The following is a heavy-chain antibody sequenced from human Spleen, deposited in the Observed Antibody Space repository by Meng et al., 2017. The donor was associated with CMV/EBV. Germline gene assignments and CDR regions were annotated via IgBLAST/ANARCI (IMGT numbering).Heavy chain of an antibody. J-gene: IGHJ4*02. CDR2: IYSDDDK. V-gene: IGHV2-5*02. CDR3: ARTAPLNYDYVWGSYPIFDY. D-gene: IGHD3-16*02. CDR1: TSGVG. Sequence: TSGVGVGWIRQPPGKALEWLALIYSDDDKRYRPSLKSRLTITKDTSKNQVVLTMTNMDPVDTATYYCARTAPLNYDYVWGSYPIFDYWGQGTLVTVSS.